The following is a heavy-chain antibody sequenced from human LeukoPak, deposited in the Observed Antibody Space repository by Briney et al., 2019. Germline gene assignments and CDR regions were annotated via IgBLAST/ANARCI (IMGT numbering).Heavy chain of an antibody. CDR3: ARDAIDFNYFDF. CDR2: IHYSGST. V-gene: IGHV4-31*03. J-gene: IGHJ4*02. Sequence: PSQTLSLTCTVSGGSLSSCGYYWSWIRQYPGKGLEWIGYIHYSGSTYYNPSLSSRVTISVDRSTNHFSLKVSSVTAADTAVYYCARDAIDFNYFDFWGQGTLVTVSS. CDR1: GGSLSSCGYY. D-gene: IGHD2/OR15-2a*01.